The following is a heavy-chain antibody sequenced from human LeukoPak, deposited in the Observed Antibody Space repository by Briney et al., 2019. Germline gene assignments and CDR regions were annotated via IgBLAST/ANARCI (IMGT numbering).Heavy chain of an antibody. CDR2: IIPIFGTA. D-gene: IGHD3-22*01. J-gene: IGHJ4*02. CDR1: GGTFSSYA. V-gene: IGHV1-69*05. CDR3: ATNYYYDSSGYSLFAY. Sequence: SVKVSCKASGGTFSSYAISWVRQAPGQGVEWMGRIIPIFGTANYAQKFQGRVTITTDESTSTAYMELSSLRSEDTAVYYCATNYYYDSSGYSLFAYWGQGTLVTVSS.